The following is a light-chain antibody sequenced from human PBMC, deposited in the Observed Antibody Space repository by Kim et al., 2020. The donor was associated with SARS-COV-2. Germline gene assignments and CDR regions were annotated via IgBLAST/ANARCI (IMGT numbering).Light chain of an antibody. CDR2: LNSDGSH. V-gene: IGLV4-69*01. J-gene: IGLJ3*02. CDR3: QTWGTGIRV. CDR1: SGHSSYA. Sequence: QLVLTQSPSASASLGASVKLTGTLSSGHSSYAIAWHQQQPEKGPRYLMKLNSDGSHSKGDGIPDRFSGSSSGAERYLTISSLQSEDEADYYCQTWGTGIRVFGGGTQLTVL.